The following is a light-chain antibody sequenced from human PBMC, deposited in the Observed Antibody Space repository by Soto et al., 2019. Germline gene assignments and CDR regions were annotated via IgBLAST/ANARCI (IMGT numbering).Light chain of an antibody. V-gene: IGKV3-15*01. Sequence: EIVMTQSPATLSVSPGEIATLSCRASTSVSGNLAWYQQKPGQAPSLLIYAASTRATGIPASFSGSGSGPEFTLPISRLWSEDFAVYYLQQYNNWPPITFGPGPKVDIQ. CDR1: TSVSGN. CDR2: AAS. CDR3: QQYNNWPPIT. J-gene: IGKJ3*01.